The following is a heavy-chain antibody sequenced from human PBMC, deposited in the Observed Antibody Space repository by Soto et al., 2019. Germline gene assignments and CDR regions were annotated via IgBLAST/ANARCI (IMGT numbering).Heavy chain of an antibody. CDR2: TDYSGNT. CDR3: ARAVCDPLYYLDY. J-gene: IGHJ4*02. D-gene: IGHD6-19*01. Sequence: PSETLSLTCTVSSDSISSYYWIWIRQSPGKGLEWIGYTDYSGNTNYNPSLKSRVTISGDTSKNQFSLRLSSVTAADTAVYYCARAVCDPLYYLDYWGQGTLVTVSS. V-gene: IGHV4-59*08. CDR1: SDSISSYY.